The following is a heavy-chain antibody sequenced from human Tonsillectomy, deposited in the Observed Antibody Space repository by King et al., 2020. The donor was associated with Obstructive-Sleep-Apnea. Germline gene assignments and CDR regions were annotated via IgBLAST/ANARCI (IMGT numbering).Heavy chain of an antibody. J-gene: IGHJ4*02. CDR3: ARGLNYFDY. Sequence: VQLVESGGGLVQPGGSLRLSCAASGFTFINYWMSWFRQAPGKGLEWVANIKQDGYEKHYVDSVKGRFTISRDNAKNSLSLQMNSLRAEDTAVYYCARGLNYFDYWGQGTLVTVSS. CDR2: IKQDGYEK. CDR1: GFTFINYW. V-gene: IGHV3-7*04.